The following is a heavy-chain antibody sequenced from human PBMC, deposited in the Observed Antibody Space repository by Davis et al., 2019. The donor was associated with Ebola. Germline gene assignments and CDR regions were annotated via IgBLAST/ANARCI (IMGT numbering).Heavy chain of an antibody. J-gene: IGHJ4*02. Sequence: PGGSLRLSCAASGFTFSSYSMNWVRQAPGKGLEWVSSISSSSSYIYYADPVKGRFTISRDNAKNSLYLQMNSLRAEDTAVYYCARDHIVVVTAVDYWGQGTLVTVSS. CDR1: GFTFSSYS. CDR3: ARDHIVVVTAVDY. D-gene: IGHD2-21*02. CDR2: ISSSSSYI. V-gene: IGHV3-21*01.